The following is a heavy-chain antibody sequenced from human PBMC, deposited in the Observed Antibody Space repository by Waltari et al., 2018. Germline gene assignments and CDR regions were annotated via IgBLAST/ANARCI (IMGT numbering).Heavy chain of an antibody. CDR2: IYYSGTT. D-gene: IGHD5-18*01. J-gene: IGHJ6*02. V-gene: IGHV4-39*01. CDR3: ARQCKGYNYGLGDYYYYGMDV. CDR1: GGSIRSSTYY. Sequence: QLQLQESGPGLVKPSETLSLTCTVSGGSIRSSTYYWGWIRQPPGKGLEWIGSIYYSGTTYYNPSLKSRVTISVDTSKNQFSLKLSSVTAADTAMYYCARQCKGYNYGLGDYYYYGMDVWGQGTTVTVSS.